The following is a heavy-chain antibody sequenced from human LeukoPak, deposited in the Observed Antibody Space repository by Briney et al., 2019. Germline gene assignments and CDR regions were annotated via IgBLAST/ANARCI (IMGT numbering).Heavy chain of an antibody. CDR3: AKAWTGFGGDV. J-gene: IGHJ6*02. CDR1: RFTFSNYA. V-gene: IGHV3-23*01. CDR2: ISKSGST. Sequence: RGGSLRLFCSASRFTFSNYAMCWVRQAPGKGLEWVSAISKSGSTFYADSVKGRFTISRDNSRNTLYLKMDSLRADDTAVYYCAKAWTGFGGDVWGQGTTVTVSS. D-gene: IGHD3-3*01.